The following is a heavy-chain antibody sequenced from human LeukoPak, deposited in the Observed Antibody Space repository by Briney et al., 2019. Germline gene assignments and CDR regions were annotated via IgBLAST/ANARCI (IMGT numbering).Heavy chain of an antibody. CDR2: IYFSGGT. CDR3: ARKHCSGGSCYTRGNWFDP. D-gene: IGHD2-15*01. V-gene: IGHV4-39*01. Sequence: SETLSLTCSVSGGSISSTSYYWGWIRQPPGKGLEWIGSIYFSGGTYYNPSLKSRVTISVDTSKNQFSLKLSSVTAADTAVYYCARKHCSGGSCYTRGNWFDPWGQGTLVTVSS. J-gene: IGHJ5*02. CDR1: GGSISSTSYY.